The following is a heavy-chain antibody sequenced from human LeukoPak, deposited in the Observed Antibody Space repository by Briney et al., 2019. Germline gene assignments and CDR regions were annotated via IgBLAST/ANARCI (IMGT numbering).Heavy chain of an antibody. J-gene: IGHJ4*02. CDR3: ARLYFDYVWGSYRLLDY. D-gene: IGHD3-16*02. Sequence: GGSLRLSCAACGFSFNRYCMPWVRQAPGKGLEWVANIKQDGSETYYADSVKGRFTISRDNAKNSLYLQLSSLRVEDTAMYYCARLYFDYVWGSYRLLDYWGQGTVVTVSS. CDR1: GFSFNRYC. CDR2: IKQDGSET. V-gene: IGHV3-7*05.